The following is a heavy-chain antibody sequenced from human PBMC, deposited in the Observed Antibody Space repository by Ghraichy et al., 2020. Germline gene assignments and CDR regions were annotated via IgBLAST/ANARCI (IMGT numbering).Heavy chain of an antibody. D-gene: IGHD3-10*01. CDR2: INPNSGGT. V-gene: IGHV1-2*04. CDR3: ARGSRMVRGSYYYYGMDV. CDR1: GYTFTGYY. J-gene: IGHJ6*02. Sequence: ASVKVSCKASGYTFTGYYMHWVRQAPGQGLEWMGWINPNSGGTNYAQKFQGWVTMTRDTSISTAYMELSRLRSDDTAVYYCARGSRMVRGSYYYYGMDVWGQGTTVTVSS.